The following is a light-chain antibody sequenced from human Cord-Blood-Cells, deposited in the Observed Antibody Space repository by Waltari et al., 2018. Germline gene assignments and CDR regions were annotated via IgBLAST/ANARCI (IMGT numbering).Light chain of an antibody. CDR2: DVS. Sequence: QSALTQPRSVSGSPGQSVTISCTGTSSDVGGYNSVSWYHKPPGKAPKLMIYDVSKRPSGVPDRFSGSKSGNTASLTISGLQAEDEADYYCCSYAGSYTYVFGTGTKVTVL. J-gene: IGLJ1*01. V-gene: IGLV2-11*01. CDR1: SSDVGGYNS. CDR3: CSYAGSYTYV.